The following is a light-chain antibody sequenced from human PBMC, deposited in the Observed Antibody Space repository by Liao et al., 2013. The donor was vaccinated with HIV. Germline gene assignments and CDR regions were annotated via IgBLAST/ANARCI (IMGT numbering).Light chain of an antibody. CDR3: QAWDSGAEVL. CDR1: SIGSKS. CDR2: YDS. J-gene: IGLJ2*01. V-gene: IGLV3-21*01. Sequence: SYELTQSPSVSVAPGKTATISCGGDSIGSKSVHWYQQRPGQAPVLVMSYDSDRPSGIPERFSGSYSGNTATLTITGTQTMDESDYFCQAWDSGAEVLFGGGTKLTVL.